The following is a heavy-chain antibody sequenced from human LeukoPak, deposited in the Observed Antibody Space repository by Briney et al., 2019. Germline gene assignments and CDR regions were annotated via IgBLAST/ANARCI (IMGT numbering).Heavy chain of an antibody. Sequence: ASVKVSCKASGGTFSSYAISWVRQAPGQGLEWMGWINPNSGGTNYAQKFQGRVTMTRDTSISTVYMELSRLRSDDTAVYYCARDLGYCSGGRCYDAFDIWGQGTMVTVSS. J-gene: IGHJ3*02. CDR2: INPNSGGT. D-gene: IGHD2-15*01. CDR3: ARDLGYCSGGRCYDAFDI. V-gene: IGHV1-2*02. CDR1: GGTFSSYA.